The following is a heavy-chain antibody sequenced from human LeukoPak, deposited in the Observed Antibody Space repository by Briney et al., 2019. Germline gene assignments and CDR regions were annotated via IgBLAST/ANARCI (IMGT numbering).Heavy chain of an antibody. CDR3: ARTRRWHGSGSYYWFVNYYYYMDV. CDR1: GGSISSYY. Sequence: PSETLSLTCTVSGGSISSYYWSWIRQPPGKGLEWIGYIYYSGSTNYNPSLKSRVTISVDTSKNQFSLKLSSVTAADTAVYYCARTRRWHGSGSYYWFVNYYYYMDVWGKGTTVTISS. D-gene: IGHD3-10*01. CDR2: IYYSGST. J-gene: IGHJ6*03. V-gene: IGHV4-59*01.